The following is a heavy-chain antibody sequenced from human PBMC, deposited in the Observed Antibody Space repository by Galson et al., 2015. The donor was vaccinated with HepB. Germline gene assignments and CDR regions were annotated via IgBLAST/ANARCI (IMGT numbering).Heavy chain of an antibody. J-gene: IGHJ4*02. D-gene: IGHD6-13*01. CDR2: IYYSGST. CDR1: GGSISSSSYY. CDR3: ARHRRSKTAPDRFDY. Sequence: ETLSLTCTVSGGSISSSSYYWGWIRQPPGKGLEWIGSIYYSGSTYYNPSLKSRVTISVDTSKNQFSLKLSSVTAADTAVYYCARHRRSKTAPDRFDYWGQGTLVTVSS. V-gene: IGHV4-39*01.